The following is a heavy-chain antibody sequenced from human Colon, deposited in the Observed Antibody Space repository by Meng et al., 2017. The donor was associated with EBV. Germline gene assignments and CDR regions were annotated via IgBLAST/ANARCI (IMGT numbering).Heavy chain of an antibody. J-gene: IGHJ4*02. CDR2: IYYSGST. D-gene: IGHD6-19*01. CDR3: ARVSSGWDYFDY. CDR1: GGSVSGGGSS. Sequence: GPGLGKPHQTLPLPGTAAGGSVSGGGSSWTLIRQHPGKGLEWFGHIYYSGSTFYNPSLKRRVIISIDTSKNQFSLNLRSVTAADTAVYYCARVSSGWDYFDYWGQGTLVTVSS. V-gene: IGHV4-31*03.